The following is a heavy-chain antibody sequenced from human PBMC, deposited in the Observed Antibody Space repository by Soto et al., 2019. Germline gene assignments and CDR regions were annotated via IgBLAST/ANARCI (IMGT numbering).Heavy chain of an antibody. J-gene: IGHJ6*02. CDR2: ISGSGGST. V-gene: IGHV3-23*01. CDR1: GFTFSSYA. CDR3: AKGSRYYYYYGMDV. Sequence: EVQLLESGGGLVQPGGSLRLSCAASGFTFSSYAMSWVRQAPGKVLEWVSAISGSGGSTYYADSVKGRFTISRDNSKNTLYLQMNSLRAEDTAVYYCAKGSRYYYYYGMDVWGQGTTVTVSS.